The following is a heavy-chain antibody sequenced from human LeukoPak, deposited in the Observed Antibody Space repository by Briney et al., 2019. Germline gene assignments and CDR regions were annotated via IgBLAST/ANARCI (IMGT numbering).Heavy chain of an antibody. J-gene: IGHJ3*02. CDR1: GFTVSSNY. CDR3: ARYPVGAGLPDAFDI. V-gene: IGHV3-66*01. Sequence: GGSLRLSCAAPGFTVSSNYMSWVRQAPGKGLEWVSVIYSDGSTYYADSVKGRFTISRDNSKNTLYLQMNSLRAEDTAVYYCARYPVGAGLPDAFDIWGQGTMVTVSS. D-gene: IGHD1-26*01. CDR2: IYSDGST.